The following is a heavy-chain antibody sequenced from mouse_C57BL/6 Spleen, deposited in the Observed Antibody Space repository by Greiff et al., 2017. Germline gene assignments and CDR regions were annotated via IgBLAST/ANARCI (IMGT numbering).Heavy chain of an antibody. CDR2: GYPGCGNT. Sequence: VQLVESGPELVKPGASVKISCKASGYSFTSCYIHWVKQRPGPGLERVGWGYPGCGNTMYNEKFKGKATLTADTSSSTDYMQLSSITSEDAAVYYCARGDDYGYYAMDYWGQGTTVTVSS. J-gene: IGHJ4*01. V-gene: IGHV1-66*01. CDR3: ARGDDYGYYAMDY. D-gene: IGHD2-4*01. CDR1: GYSFTSCY.